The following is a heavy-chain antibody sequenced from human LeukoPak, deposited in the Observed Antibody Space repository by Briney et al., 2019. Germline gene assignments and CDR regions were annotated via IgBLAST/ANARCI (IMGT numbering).Heavy chain of an antibody. CDR2: IKQDGSEK. CDR3: ARGGELMVRGVITPGGFDAFDI. J-gene: IGHJ3*02. D-gene: IGHD3-10*01. Sequence: GGSLRLSCAASGFTFSSYWMSWVRQAPGKGLEWVANIKQDGSEKYYVDSVKGRFTISRDNAKNSLYLQMNSLRAEDTAVYYCARGGELMVRGVITPGGFDAFDIWGQGTMVTVSS. V-gene: IGHV3-7*01. CDR1: GFTFSSYW.